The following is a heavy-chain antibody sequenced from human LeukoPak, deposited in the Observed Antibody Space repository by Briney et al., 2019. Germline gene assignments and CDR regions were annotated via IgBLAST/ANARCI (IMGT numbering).Heavy chain of an antibody. CDR2: ISSSSSYI. D-gene: IGHD2-2*02. J-gene: IGHJ4*02. Sequence: PGGSLRFSCAASGFTFSSYSMNWVRQAPGKGLEWVSSISSSSSYIYYADSVKGRFTISRDNAKNSLYLQMNSLRAEDTAVYYCARAYIVVVPAAIQNDYWGQGTLVTVSS. CDR1: GFTFSSYS. V-gene: IGHV3-21*01. CDR3: ARAYIVVVPAAIQNDY.